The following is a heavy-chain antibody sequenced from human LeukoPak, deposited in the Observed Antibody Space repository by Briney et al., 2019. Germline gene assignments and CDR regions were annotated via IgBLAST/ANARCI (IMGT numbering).Heavy chain of an antibody. J-gene: IGHJ5*02. CDR2: ISAYNGNT. Sequence: ASVKVSCKASGYTFTSYGISWVRQAPGQGLEWMGWISAYNGNTNYAQKLQGRVTMTTDTSTSTAYMELRSLRSDDTAVYYCAREYFEPAAIQGYWFDPWGQGTLVTVSS. CDR3: AREYFEPAAIQGYWFDP. D-gene: IGHD2-2*02. CDR1: GYTFTSYG. V-gene: IGHV1-18*01.